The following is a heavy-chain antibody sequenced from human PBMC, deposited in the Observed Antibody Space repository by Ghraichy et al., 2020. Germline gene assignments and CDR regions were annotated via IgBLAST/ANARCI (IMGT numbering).Heavy chain of an antibody. CDR1: GFTFSSYW. V-gene: IGHV3-74*01. J-gene: IGHJ4*02. Sequence: GGSLRLSCAASGFTFSSYWMHWVRQAPGQGLVWVSRIDSDGSSTTYADSVKGRFTISRDNAKNTLYLQMNSLRAEDTAVYYCTRGGYSYGPGSFYYWGQGTLVXVSX. D-gene: IGHD5-18*01. CDR3: TRGGYSYGPGSFYY. CDR2: IDSDGSST.